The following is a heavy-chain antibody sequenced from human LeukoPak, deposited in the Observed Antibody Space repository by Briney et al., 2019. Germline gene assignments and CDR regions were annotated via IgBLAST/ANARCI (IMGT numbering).Heavy chain of an antibody. J-gene: IGHJ3*02. V-gene: IGHV1-2*02. CDR1: GYTFTGYY. CDR2: INPNSGDT. D-gene: IGHD3-10*01. CDR3: ARTYYCGSGNEAFDI. Sequence: GASVKVSCKASGYTFTGYYMHWVRQAPGQGLEGMGWINPNSGDTNYAQKFKGRVTMTRDTSISTAFMELSRLRSDDTAVYYCARTYYCGSGNEAFDIWGQGTMVTVSS.